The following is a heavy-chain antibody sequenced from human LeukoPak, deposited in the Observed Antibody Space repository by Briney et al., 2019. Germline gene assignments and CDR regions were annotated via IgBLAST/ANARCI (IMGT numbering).Heavy chain of an antibody. D-gene: IGHD7-27*01. Sequence: ASVKVSCKVSGYTLTELSMHWVRQAPGKGLEWMGGFDPEDGETIYAQKFQGRVTMTEDTSTDTAYMELSSLRSEDTAVYYCATDLATGGFSSPGAWGQGTLVTVSS. J-gene: IGHJ5*02. CDR3: ATDLATGGFSSPGA. CDR1: GYTLTELS. V-gene: IGHV1-24*01. CDR2: FDPEDGET.